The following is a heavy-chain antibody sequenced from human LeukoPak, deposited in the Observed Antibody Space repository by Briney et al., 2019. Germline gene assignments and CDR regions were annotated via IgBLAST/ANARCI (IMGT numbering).Heavy chain of an antibody. J-gene: IGHJ3*02. CDR2: INPNSGGT. D-gene: IGHD1-1*01. CDR1: GYTFTGYY. V-gene: IGHV1-2*02. Sequence: ASVKVSCKASGYTFTGYYMHWVRQAPGQGLEWMGWINPNSGGTNYAQKFQGRVTMTGGTSISTAYLELTSLRSDDTAVYYCARDDTADDLNAFDIWGQGTMVTVSS. CDR3: ARDDTADDLNAFDI.